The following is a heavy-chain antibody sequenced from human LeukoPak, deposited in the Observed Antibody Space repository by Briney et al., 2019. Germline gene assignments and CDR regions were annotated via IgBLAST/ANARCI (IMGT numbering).Heavy chain of an antibody. CDR1: GFTFSSYA. CDR3: AKFQGSGSYYGFGYFDY. Sequence: GGSLRLSCAASGFTFSSYAMSWVRQAPGKGLEWVSAISGSGGSTYYADSVKGRFTISRDNSKNTLYLQMNSLRAEDTAVYYCAKFQGSGSYYGFGYFDYWGQGTLVTVSS. D-gene: IGHD3-10*01. V-gene: IGHV3-23*01. CDR2: ISGSGGST. J-gene: IGHJ4*02.